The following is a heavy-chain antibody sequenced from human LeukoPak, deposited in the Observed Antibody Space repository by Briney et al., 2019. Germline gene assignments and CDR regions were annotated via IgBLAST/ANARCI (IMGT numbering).Heavy chain of an antibody. CDR3: VKDPDSRYCSSTSCSPI. CDR1: GFTFTSYS. J-gene: IGHJ3*02. CDR2: ISGGGGST. D-gene: IGHD2-2*01. V-gene: IGHV3-23*01. Sequence: PGGSLRLSCAASGFTFTSYSMNWVRQAPGKGLEWVSTISGGGGSTYYADSVKGRFTISRDNSKNTLYLQMNSLRVEDTAVYYCVKDPDSRYCSSTSCSPIWGQGTMVTVSS.